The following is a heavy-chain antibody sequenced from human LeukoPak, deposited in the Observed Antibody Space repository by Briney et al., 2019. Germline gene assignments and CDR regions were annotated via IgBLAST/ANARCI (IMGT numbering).Heavy chain of an antibody. CDR2: ISYDGSNK. Sequence: GGSLRLSCAASGFTFSSYWMSWVRQAPGKGLEWVAVISYDGSNKYYADSVKGRFTISRDNSKNTLYLQMNSLRAEDTAVYYCAKSKGRWASGDPFDYWGQGTLVTVSS. J-gene: IGHJ4*02. D-gene: IGHD5-24*01. CDR3: AKSKGRWASGDPFDY. V-gene: IGHV3-30*18. CDR1: GFTFSSYW.